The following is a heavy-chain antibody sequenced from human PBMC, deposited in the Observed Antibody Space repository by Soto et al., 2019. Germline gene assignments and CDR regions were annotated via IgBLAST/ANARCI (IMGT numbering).Heavy chain of an antibody. D-gene: IGHD3-22*01. J-gene: IGHJ4*02. Sequence: ASVKVSCKASGYTFTAYHMHWVRQAPGQGREWVGIINPSLGTANYAQKFQDRVAMTWDTSTTTVYMELSSLRSDDTAVYYCARAPYSRTSFHFDFWGQGTQVTVSS. V-gene: IGHV1-46*01. CDR1: GYTFTAYH. CDR2: INPSLGTA. CDR3: ARAPYSRTSFHFDF.